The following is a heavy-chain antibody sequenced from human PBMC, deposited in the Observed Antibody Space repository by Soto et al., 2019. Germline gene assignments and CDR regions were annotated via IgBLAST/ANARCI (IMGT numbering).Heavy chain of an antibody. CDR1: GGTFSSYA. Sequence: QVQLVQSGAEVKKPGSSVKVSCKASGGTFSSYAISWVRQAPGQGLEWMGGIIPIFGTANYAQKFQGRVTITADESTSTAYMELSSLRSEDTAVYYCARDRRSFYGSGSYHPPRYYGMDVWGQGTTVTVSS. J-gene: IGHJ6*02. D-gene: IGHD3-10*01. CDR3: ARDRRSFYGSGSYHPPRYYGMDV. V-gene: IGHV1-69*01. CDR2: IIPIFGTA.